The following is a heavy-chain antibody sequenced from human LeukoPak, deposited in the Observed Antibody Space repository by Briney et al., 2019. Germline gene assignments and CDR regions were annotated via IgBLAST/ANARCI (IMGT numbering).Heavy chain of an antibody. J-gene: IGHJ4*02. Sequence: GGSLRLSCAASGFTFSSYEMNWVRQAPGKGLEWVSYISSGDSAIYYADSVKGRFTISGDNAKNSLYLQMNSLRAEDTALYYCARGQEYYYDSSAYSKFDYWGQGTLVTVSS. V-gene: IGHV3-48*03. CDR1: GFTFSSYE. CDR3: ARGQEYYYDSSAYSKFDY. CDR2: ISSGDSAI. D-gene: IGHD3-22*01.